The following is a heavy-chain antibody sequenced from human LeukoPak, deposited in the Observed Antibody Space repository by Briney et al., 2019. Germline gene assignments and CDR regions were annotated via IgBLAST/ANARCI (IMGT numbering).Heavy chain of an antibody. V-gene: IGHV3-23*01. D-gene: IGHD1-1*01. CDR3: AKRAPQGSGNTIYNWYMDV. J-gene: IGHJ6*03. CDR1: GFTFNSNG. CDR2: ISGSGALT. Sequence: SGGSLRLSCAASGFTFNSNGMSWVRQAPGKGLEWVSTISGSGALTFYGDSVKGRFTISRDNSKNTLYLQMNSLSAEDTAVYYCAKRAPQGSGNTIYNWYMDVWGKGTTVTVSS.